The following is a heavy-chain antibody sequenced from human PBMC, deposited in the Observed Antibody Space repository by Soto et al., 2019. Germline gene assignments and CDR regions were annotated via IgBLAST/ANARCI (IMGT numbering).Heavy chain of an antibody. V-gene: IGHV1-18*01. CDR2: ISAYNGNT. Sequence: QVQVVQSGAEVKKPGASVKVSCKASGYTFTSYGISWVRQAPGQGLEWMGWISAYNGNTNYAQKLQGRVTMTTDTSTSTAYMELMSLRSDDTAVYYCARAHLDYGDYFPENRYYYYYMDVWGKGTTVTVSS. D-gene: IGHD4-17*01. CDR3: ARAHLDYGDYFPENRYYYYYMDV. J-gene: IGHJ6*03. CDR1: GYTFTSYG.